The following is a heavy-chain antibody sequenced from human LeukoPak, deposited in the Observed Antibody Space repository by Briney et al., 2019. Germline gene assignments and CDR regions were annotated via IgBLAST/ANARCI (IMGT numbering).Heavy chain of an antibody. D-gene: IGHD3-10*01. CDR1: GGSISSYY. CDR2: IYYSGST. CDR3: AETYYYGSGSYYPLGY. V-gene: IGHV4-59*01. Sequence: SETLSLTCTVSGGSISSYYWSWIRQPPGKGLEWIGYIYYSGSTNYNPSLKSRVTISVDTSKNQFSLKLSSVTAADTAVYYCAETYYYGSGSYYPLGYWGQGTLVTVSS. J-gene: IGHJ4*02.